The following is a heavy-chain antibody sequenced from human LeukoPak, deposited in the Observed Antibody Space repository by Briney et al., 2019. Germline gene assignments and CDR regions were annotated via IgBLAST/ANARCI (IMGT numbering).Heavy chain of an antibody. J-gene: IGHJ4*02. V-gene: IGHV4-59*01. Sequence: PSETLSLTCTVFGGSISVYYWTWIRQPPGKDLEWIGYIYSNGRTDYNPSLKSRVTISVDTSKNQFSLKLGSVTAADTAVYYCARESHGDYVDYWGQGTLVTVPS. CDR1: GGSISVYY. D-gene: IGHD4-17*01. CDR3: ARESHGDYVDY. CDR2: IYSNGRT.